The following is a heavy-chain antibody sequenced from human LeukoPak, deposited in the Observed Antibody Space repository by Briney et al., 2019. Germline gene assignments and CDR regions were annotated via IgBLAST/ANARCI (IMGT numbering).Heavy chain of an antibody. CDR1: GFTFSSYE. CDR2: ISSSGSTI. CDR3: ARWCVVPAAGFDY. Sequence: GGSLGLSCAASGFTFSSYEMNWVRQAPGKGLEWVSYISSSGSTICSADSVKGRFTISRDNAKNSLYLPMNSLRAEDTAVYYCARWCVVPAAGFDYWGQGTLVTVSS. D-gene: IGHD2-2*01. V-gene: IGHV3-48*03. J-gene: IGHJ4*02.